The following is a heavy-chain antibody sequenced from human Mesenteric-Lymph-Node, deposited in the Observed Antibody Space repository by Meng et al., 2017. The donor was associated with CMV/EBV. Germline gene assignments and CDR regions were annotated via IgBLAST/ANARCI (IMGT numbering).Heavy chain of an antibody. J-gene: IGHJ6*02. CDR2: INPSFGGT. CDR3: ARQDYYYGMDV. CDR1: GYTFTSYG. V-gene: IGHV1-2*02. Sequence: ASVKVSCKASGYTFTSYGISWVRQAPGQGLEWMGWINPSFGGTDYAPKFQGRVTMTRDTSISTAYMELSGLRSDDTAVYYCARQDYYYGMDVWGQGTTVTVSS.